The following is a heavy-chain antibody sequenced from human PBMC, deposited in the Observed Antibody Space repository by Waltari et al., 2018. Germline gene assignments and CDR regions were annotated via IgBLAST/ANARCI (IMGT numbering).Heavy chain of an antibody. V-gene: IGHV5-51*01. CDR2: IYPVDPNT. D-gene: IGHD2-15*01. CDR1: GYSFTSYW. J-gene: IGHJ4*02. CDR3: ARVRYCSGCSCYREIDY. Sequence: EVQLVQSGAEVKKPGESLKISCKGSGYSFTSYWIGWVRQMPGKGLEWMGIIYPVDPNTRYSPSFQGQVTISADESISTAYLQWSSLKASDTAMYYCARVRYCSGCSCYREIDYWGQGTLVTVSS.